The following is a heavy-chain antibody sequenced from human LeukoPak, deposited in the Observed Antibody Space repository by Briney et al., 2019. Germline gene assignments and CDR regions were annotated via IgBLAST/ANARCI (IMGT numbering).Heavy chain of an antibody. CDR3: AAGYCSGGSCYRRVFDY. CDR2: IYHSGST. Sequence: PGGSLRLSCAASGLTFSRYWMTWFRQAPGKGLEWIGEIYHSGSTNYNPSLKSRVTKSVDKSKNQFSLKLSSVTAADTAVYYCAAGYCSGGSCYRRVFDYWGQGTLVTVSS. CDR1: GLTFSRYW. J-gene: IGHJ4*02. V-gene: IGHV4-4*02. D-gene: IGHD2-15*01.